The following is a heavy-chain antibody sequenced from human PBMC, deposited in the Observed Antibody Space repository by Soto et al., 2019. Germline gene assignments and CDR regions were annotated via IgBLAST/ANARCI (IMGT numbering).Heavy chain of an antibody. Sequence: PGGSLRLSCAASGFTFSRNSMHWVRQAPGKGLEWVAVISSGGSVKYYANSVMGRITISRDNSKDTVYLQMNSLRAEDTAVYYCAKELQSHGWYFDYWGQGTLVTVSS. CDR3: AKELQSHGWYFDY. J-gene: IGHJ4*02. V-gene: IGHV3-30*18. D-gene: IGHD4-4*01. CDR1: GFTFSRNS. CDR2: ISSGGSVK.